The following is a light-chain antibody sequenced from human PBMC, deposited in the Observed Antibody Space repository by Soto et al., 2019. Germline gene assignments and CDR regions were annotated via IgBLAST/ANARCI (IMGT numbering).Light chain of an antibody. CDR3: ATWDDSLNGHVV. Sequence: QSALTQPRSVSGSPGQSVTISCTGTSSDVGGYNYVSWYQQHPGKAPKLMIYDVSKRPSGVPDRFSGSKSGNTASLTISGLQSEDEADYYCATWDDSLNGHVVFGGGTNHRP. CDR1: SSDVGGYNY. CDR2: DVS. J-gene: IGLJ2*01. V-gene: IGLV2-11*01.